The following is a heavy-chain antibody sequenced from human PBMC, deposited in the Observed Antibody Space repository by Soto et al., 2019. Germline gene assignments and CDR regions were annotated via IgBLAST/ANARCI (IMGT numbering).Heavy chain of an antibody. CDR1: GYSFIDYG. CDR3: AREHYRGGASDV. V-gene: IGHV1-18*01. D-gene: IGHD2-21*01. CDR2: INPPNGNT. J-gene: IGHJ3*01. Sequence: QVHLVQSGVEVKKPGASVKVSCKTSGYSFIDYGIIWMRQATGQGLEWLAWINPPNGNTQSAQNHQGRLTVTTDTSTAAVFMELRSLTSDDTAVYLCAREHYRGGASDVWGQGTVVDVSS.